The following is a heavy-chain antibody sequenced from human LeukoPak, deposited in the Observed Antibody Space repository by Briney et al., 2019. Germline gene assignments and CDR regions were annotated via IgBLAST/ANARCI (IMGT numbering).Heavy chain of an antibody. CDR2: ISAYNGNT. D-gene: IGHD3-22*01. Sequence: GASVKVSCKASGYTFTSYGISRVRQAPGQGLEWMGWISAYNGNTKYAQKFQGRVTMTTDTSTSTAYMELRSLRSDDTAMYYCARDGHRRYYYGSSGREDVFDIWGQGTMVTVSS. V-gene: IGHV1-18*01. J-gene: IGHJ3*02. CDR3: ARDGHRRYYYGSSGREDVFDI. CDR1: GYTFTSYG.